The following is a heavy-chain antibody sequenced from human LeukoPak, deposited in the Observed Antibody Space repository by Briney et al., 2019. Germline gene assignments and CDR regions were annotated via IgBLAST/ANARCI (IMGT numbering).Heavy chain of an antibody. Sequence: GGSLRLSCAASGFTFRNYGMHWARQAPGKGLEWVAIIWYDGSKNYYADSVKGRFTISRDNFNNTLYLQMNSLRAEDTALYYCARAPYTTGRSFYFDSWGQGTLVTVSS. CDR3: ARAPYTTGRSFYFDS. J-gene: IGHJ4*02. CDR1: GFTFRNYG. V-gene: IGHV3-33*01. CDR2: IWYDGSKN. D-gene: IGHD2-2*02.